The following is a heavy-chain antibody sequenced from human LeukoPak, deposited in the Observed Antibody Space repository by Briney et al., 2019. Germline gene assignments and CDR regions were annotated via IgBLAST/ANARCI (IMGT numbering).Heavy chain of an antibody. J-gene: IGHJ5*02. CDR3: AREGGVTIFGVVSSWFDP. CDR1: GFTFSSYG. D-gene: IGHD3-3*01. Sequence: GGSLRLSCAASGFTFSSYGMHWVRQAPGKGLEWLAVIWYDGSNKYYADSVKGRFTISRDNSKNTLYLQMNSLRAEDTAVYYCAREGGVTIFGVVSSWFDPWGQGTLVTVSS. CDR2: IWYDGSNK. V-gene: IGHV3-33*01.